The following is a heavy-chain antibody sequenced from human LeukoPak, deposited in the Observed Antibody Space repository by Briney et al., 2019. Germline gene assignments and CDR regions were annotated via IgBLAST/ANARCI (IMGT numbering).Heavy chain of an antibody. CDR1: GFIFSSYA. CDR3: ARVYRIAIDGLDAFDI. D-gene: IGHD6-13*01. V-gene: IGHV3-30-3*01. J-gene: IGHJ3*02. CDR2: ISYDGSNK. Sequence: GRSLRLSCAASGFIFSSYAMHWVRQAPGKGLEWVAVISYDGSNKYYADSVKGRFTISRDNSKNTLYLQMNSLRAEDTAVYYCARVYRIAIDGLDAFDIWGQGTMVTVSS.